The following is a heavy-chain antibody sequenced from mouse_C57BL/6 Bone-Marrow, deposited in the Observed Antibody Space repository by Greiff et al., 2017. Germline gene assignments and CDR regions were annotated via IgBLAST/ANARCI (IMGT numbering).Heavy chain of an antibody. CDR2: ISNLAYSI. CDR1: GFTFSDYG. Sequence: EVKLQESGGGLVQPGGSLKLSCAASGFTFSDYGMAWVRQAPRKGPEWVAFISNLAYSIYYADTVTGRFTISRENAKNTLYLEMSSLRSEDTAMYYCARPHYYGSSSLAYWGQGTLVTVSA. D-gene: IGHD1-1*01. J-gene: IGHJ3*01. V-gene: IGHV5-15*01. CDR3: ARPHYYGSSSLAY.